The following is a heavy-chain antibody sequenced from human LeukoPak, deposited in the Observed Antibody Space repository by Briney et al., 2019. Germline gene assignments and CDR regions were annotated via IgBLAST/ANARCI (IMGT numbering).Heavy chain of an antibody. CDR1: GFTFSTYA. D-gene: IGHD5-24*01. CDR3: ARGDRVEMATITFDY. Sequence: PGGSLRLSCAASGFTFSTYAVNWVRQAPGKGLEWVSTISGSGDSTYYADSVKGRFTISRDNSKDTLYLQMSSVRVDDTAVYYCARGDRVEMATITFDYWGQGTLVTVSS. V-gene: IGHV3-23*01. CDR2: ISGSGDST. J-gene: IGHJ4*02.